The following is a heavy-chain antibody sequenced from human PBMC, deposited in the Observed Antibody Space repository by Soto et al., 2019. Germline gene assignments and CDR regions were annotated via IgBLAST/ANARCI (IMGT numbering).Heavy chain of an antibody. V-gene: IGHV1-2*02. Sequence: SVKVSFKASSYTFTGYYMHWVRQAPGQGLEWMGWINPNSGGTNYAQNFQGRVTMTRDTSISTAYMELSRLRSDDTAVYYCARDPLIVATITSPDWFDPWGQGTLVTVSS. CDR3: ARDPLIVATITSPDWFDP. CDR2: INPNSGGT. J-gene: IGHJ5*02. CDR1: SYTFTGYY. D-gene: IGHD5-12*01.